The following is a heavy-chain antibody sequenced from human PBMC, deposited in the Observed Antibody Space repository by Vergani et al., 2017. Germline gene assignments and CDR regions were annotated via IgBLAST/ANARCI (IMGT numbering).Heavy chain of an antibody. Sequence: QVQLQESGPGLVKPSQTLSLTCTVSGGSLSSGDYYWSWIRQPPGKGLEWIGYIYYSGSTYYNPSLKSRVTISVDTSKNQFSLKLSSVTAADTAVYYCARVSPYYYDSSGRGPFDYWGQGTLVTVSS. CDR1: GGSLSSGDYY. V-gene: IGHV4-30-4*01. CDR2: IYYSGST. D-gene: IGHD3-22*01. CDR3: ARVSPYYYDSSGRGPFDY. J-gene: IGHJ4*02.